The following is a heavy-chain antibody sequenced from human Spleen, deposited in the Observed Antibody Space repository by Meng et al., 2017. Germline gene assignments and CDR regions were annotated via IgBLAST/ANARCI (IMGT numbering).Heavy chain of an antibody. CDR3: ARGEGRQQLVRRPRFDP. CDR2: IYHSGGT. D-gene: IGHD6-13*01. CDR1: GGSFNRYY. V-gene: IGHV4-34*01. J-gene: IGHJ5*02. Sequence: QVQLQQWGAGLLKPSGTLSLTCAVYGGSFNRYYWTWIRQPPGKGLEWIGEIYHSGGTDYNPSLKSRVTISVDTSKNQFSLKLSSVTAADTAVYYCARGEGRQQLVRRPRFDPWGQGTLVTVSS.